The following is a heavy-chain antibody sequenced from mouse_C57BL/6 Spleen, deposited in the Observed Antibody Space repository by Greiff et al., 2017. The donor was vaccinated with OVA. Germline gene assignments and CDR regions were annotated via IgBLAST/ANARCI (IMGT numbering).Heavy chain of an antibody. CDR1: GYTFTDYE. CDR2: IDPETGGT. V-gene: IGHV1-15*01. D-gene: IGHD1-1*01. Sequence: VQLQESGAELVRPGASVTLSCKASGYTFTDYEMHWVKQTPVHGLEWIGAIDPETGGTAYNQKFKGKAILTADKSSSTAYMELRSLTSDDSAVYYCTRDYYGSSYGYWGQGTTLTVSS. J-gene: IGHJ2*01. CDR3: TRDYYGSSYGY.